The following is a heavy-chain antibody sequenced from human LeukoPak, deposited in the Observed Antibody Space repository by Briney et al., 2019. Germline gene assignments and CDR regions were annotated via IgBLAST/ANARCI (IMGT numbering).Heavy chain of an antibody. V-gene: IGHV4-34*01. CDR3: ARRPQWLAGRFDY. CDR1: GGSFSGYY. CDR2: INHSGST. D-gene: IGHD6-19*01. Sequence: RPSETLSLTCAVYGGSFSGYYWSWIRQPPGKGLEWIGEINHSGSTNYNPSLESRVTISVDTSRNQFSLRLSSVTAADTAVYYCARRPQWLAGRFDYWGQGTLVTVSS. J-gene: IGHJ4*02.